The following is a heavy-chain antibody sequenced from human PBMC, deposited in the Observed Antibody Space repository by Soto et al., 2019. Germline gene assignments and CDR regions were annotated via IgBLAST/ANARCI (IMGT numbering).Heavy chain of an antibody. CDR1: GFTFSSYA. Sequence: QVQLVESGGGVVQPGRSLRLSCAASGFTFSSYAMHWVRQAPGKGLEWVAVISYDGSNKYYADSVKGRFTISRDDSKNTAYLQMNSLKTEDTAVYYCTRLAARDYWGQGTLVTVSS. CDR2: ISYDGSNK. D-gene: IGHD6-6*01. V-gene: IGHV3-30-3*01. J-gene: IGHJ4*02. CDR3: TRLAARDY.